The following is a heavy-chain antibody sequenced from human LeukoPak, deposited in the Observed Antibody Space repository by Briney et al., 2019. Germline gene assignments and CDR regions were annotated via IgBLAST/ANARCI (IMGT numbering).Heavy chain of an antibody. V-gene: IGHV1-8*01. Sequence: ASVKVSCKASGYTFTGYDINWVRQAPGQGLEWMGWMNPDSGNAAYAQKFQGRVTMTRDTSISTAYMELSRLRSDDTAVYYCARDRGYQYYMDVWGKGTTVTVSS. CDR1: GYTFTGYD. D-gene: IGHD3-10*01. J-gene: IGHJ6*03. CDR2: MNPDSGNA. CDR3: ARDRGYQYYMDV.